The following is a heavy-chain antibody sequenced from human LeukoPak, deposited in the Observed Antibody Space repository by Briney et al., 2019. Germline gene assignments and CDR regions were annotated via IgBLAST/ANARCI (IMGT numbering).Heavy chain of an antibody. J-gene: IGHJ4*02. CDR2: MSDSGGRT. CDR3: AKWGCSGGSCYPFDY. Sequence: GGSLRLSCAASGFTFNTYAMSWVRQAPGKGLEWVSAMSDSGGRTYYADSVKGRFTISRDNSKNTLYLQMNSLRAEDTAVYYCAKWGCSGGSCYPFDYWGQGTLATVSS. V-gene: IGHV3-23*01. CDR1: GFTFNTYA. D-gene: IGHD2-15*01.